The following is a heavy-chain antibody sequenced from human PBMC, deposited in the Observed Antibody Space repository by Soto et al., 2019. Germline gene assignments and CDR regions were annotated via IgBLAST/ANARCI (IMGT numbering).Heavy chain of an antibody. CDR2: IIPIFGTA. CDR1: GGTFSSYA. V-gene: IGHV1-69*01. CDR3: ARVVVPAAMTFPP. D-gene: IGHD2-2*01. J-gene: IGHJ5*02. Sequence: QVQLVQSGAEVKKPGSSVKVSCKASGGTFSSYAISWVRQAPGQGLEWMGGIIPIFGTANYAQKFQGRVTITADESTSTAYMERSSLSSEDTAVYYGARVVVPAAMTFPPWGQGTLVTVSS.